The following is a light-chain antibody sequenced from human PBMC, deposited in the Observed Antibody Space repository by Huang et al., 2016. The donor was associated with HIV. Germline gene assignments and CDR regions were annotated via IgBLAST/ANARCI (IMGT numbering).Light chain of an antibody. CDR1: QSIRAY. J-gene: IGKJ4*01. V-gene: IGKV1-39*01. CDR3: QKSYTTPLT. Sequence: DIQMTQYPSYLSASVGDRVTITCRASQSIRAYLKGYQQKPGKAPKLLIYGASTLQSGVPSRFSGSGSGTDFTLTINSLQPEDFATYYCQKSYTTPLTFGGGTKVEI. CDR2: GAS.